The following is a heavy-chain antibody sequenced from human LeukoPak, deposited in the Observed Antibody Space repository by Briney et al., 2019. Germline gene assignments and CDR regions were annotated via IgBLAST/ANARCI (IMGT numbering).Heavy chain of an antibody. D-gene: IGHD3-10*01. CDR2: IYYSGST. J-gene: IGHJ2*01. CDR1: GGSISSGGYY. Sequence: SETLSLTCTVSGGSISSGGYYWSWIRQHPGKGLEWIGYIYYSGSTYYDPSLKSRVTISVDTSKNQFSLKLSSVTAADTAVYYCASQTLGYWYFDLWGRGTLVTVSS. CDR3: ASQTLGYWYFDL. V-gene: IGHV4-31*03.